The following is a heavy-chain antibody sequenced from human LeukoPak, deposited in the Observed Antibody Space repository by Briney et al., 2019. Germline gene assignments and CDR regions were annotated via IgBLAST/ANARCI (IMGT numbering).Heavy chain of an antibody. V-gene: IGHV3-23*01. Sequence: GGSLRLSCAASGFTFSSYAMSWVRQAPGKGLEWVSAISGSGGSTYYADSVKGRFTISRDNSKNTLYLQMNSLRAEDTAVYYCAXXXXXXXXXXXXWGXXTLVTVSS. CDR2: ISGSGGST. CDR3: AXXXXXXXXXXXX. J-gene: IGHJ5*02. CDR1: GFTFSSYA.